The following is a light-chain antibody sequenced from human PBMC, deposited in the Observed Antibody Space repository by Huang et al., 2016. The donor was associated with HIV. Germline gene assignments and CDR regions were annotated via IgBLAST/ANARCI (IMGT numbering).Light chain of an antibody. CDR1: ESVRSN. J-gene: IGKJ5*01. CDR2: DAS. CDR3: QQYNDWPPIT. V-gene: IGKV3-15*01. Sequence: EIVMTQSPDTLSVFPGERVTLSCRASESVRSNLAWYQQKSGQAPRLLISDASTRATGIPARFSGSGSGTEFTLTINSLLSEDFAVYYCQQYNDWPPITFGQGTRLDMK.